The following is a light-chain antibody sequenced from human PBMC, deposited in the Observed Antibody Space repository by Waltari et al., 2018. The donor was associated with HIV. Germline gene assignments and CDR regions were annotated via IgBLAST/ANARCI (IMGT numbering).Light chain of an antibody. V-gene: IGKV3-20*01. CDR2: GAS. CDR1: QSVTSSY. CDR3: QQVANSRVT. J-gene: IGKJ1*01. Sequence: TQSPSTLSASVGDRATLSCRASQSVTSSYLAWYQQKPGQAPRLLIYGASRRATGVPDRFSGSGSGTDFTLTISTLEPEDFAVYYCQQVANSRVTFGQGTRVEIK.